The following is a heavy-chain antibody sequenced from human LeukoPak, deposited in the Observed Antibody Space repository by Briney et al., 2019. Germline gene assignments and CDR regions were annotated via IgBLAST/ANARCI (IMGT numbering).Heavy chain of an antibody. CDR3: ARDYGDYTTSALDY. D-gene: IGHD4-17*01. CDR2: FDPEDGET. V-gene: IGHV1-24*01. Sequence: ASVKVSCKVSGYTLTELSMHWVRQAPGKGLEWMGGFDPEDGETIYAQKFQGRVTMTRDTSTSTVYMELSSLRSEDTAVYYCARDYGDYTTSALDYWGQGTLVTVSS. CDR1: GYTLTELS. J-gene: IGHJ4*02.